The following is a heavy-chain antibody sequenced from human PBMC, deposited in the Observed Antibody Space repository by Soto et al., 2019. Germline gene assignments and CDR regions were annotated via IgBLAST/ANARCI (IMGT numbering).Heavy chain of an antibody. D-gene: IGHD3-10*01. CDR1: GGSISSYC. V-gene: IGHV4-59*01. CDR3: ARTMVRGVISVNWFDP. CDR2: IYYTGST. Sequence: SETLSLTCTVSGGSISSYCWSWIRQPPGEGLEWIGYIYYTGSTNYNPSLKSRVTISLNTSKNQFSLKLRSVTAADTAVYYCARTMVRGVISVNWFDPWGQGTLVTVSS. J-gene: IGHJ5*02.